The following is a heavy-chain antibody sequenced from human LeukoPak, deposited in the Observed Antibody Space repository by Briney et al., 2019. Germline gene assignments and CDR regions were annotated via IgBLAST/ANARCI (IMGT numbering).Heavy chain of an antibody. CDR1: GGSISSYY. CDR2: IYTSGST. V-gene: IGHV4-4*07. D-gene: IGHD3-10*01. J-gene: IGHJ5*02. CDR3: ARDYYGSGSFAWFDP. Sequence: SETLSLTCTVSGGSISSYYWSWIRQPAGKGLEWIGRIYTSGSTNYNPSLKSRVTMSVDTSKNQFSLKLSSVTAADTAVYYCARDYYGSGSFAWFDPWAREPWSPSPQ.